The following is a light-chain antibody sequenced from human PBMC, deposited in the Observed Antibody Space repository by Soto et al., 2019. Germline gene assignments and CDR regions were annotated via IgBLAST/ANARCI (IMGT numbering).Light chain of an antibody. CDR2: DAS. V-gene: IGKV3-20*01. Sequence: EIVLTQSPGTLSLSPGESATLSCRASQRVGGNYLAWFQHKPDQAPRLLIYDASNRATGVPDRFSGSGSGTDFTLSVTRLEPEDFAVYYCHQYAVSPLTFGGGTTVEIK. CDR3: HQYAVSPLT. J-gene: IGKJ4*01. CDR1: QRVGGNY.